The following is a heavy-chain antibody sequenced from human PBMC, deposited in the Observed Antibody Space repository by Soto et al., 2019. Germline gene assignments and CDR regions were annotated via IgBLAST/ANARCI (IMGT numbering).Heavy chain of an antibody. V-gene: IGHV5-51*01. CDR1: GYSFTSYW. Sequence: GESLKISCKGSGYSFTSYWIGWVRQMPGKGLEWMGIIYPGDSDTRYSPSFQGQVTISADKSISTAYLQWSSLKASDTAMYYCARHDIIVDIVATILGGIDYWGQGSLVTGSS. J-gene: IGHJ4*02. D-gene: IGHD5-12*01. CDR2: IYPGDSDT. CDR3: ARHDIIVDIVATILGGIDY.